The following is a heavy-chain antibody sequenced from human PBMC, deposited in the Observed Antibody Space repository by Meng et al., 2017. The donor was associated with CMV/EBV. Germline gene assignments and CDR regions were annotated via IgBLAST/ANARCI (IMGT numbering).Heavy chain of an antibody. Sequence: GGSLRLSCAASGFTFSSYGMHWVRQAPGKGLEWVAFIRYDGSNKYYADSVKGRFIISRDNSKNTLYLQMNSLRAEDTAVYYCATWPYSSSYYYYGMDVWGQGTTVTVSS. V-gene: IGHV3-30*02. CDR3: ATWPYSSSYYYYGMDV. J-gene: IGHJ6*02. CDR1: GFTFSSYG. D-gene: IGHD6-6*01. CDR2: IRYDGSNK.